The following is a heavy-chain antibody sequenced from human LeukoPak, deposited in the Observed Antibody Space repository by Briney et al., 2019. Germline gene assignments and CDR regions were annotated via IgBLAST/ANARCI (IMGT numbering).Heavy chain of an antibody. D-gene: IGHD3-16*01. CDR3: ARDKPLWHYYYYGMDV. Sequence: SVKVSCKASGGTFSSYAISWVRQAPGQGLEWMGRIIPILGIANYAQKFQGRVTITADKSTSTAYMELSSLRSEDTAVYYCARDKPLWHYYYYGMDVWGQGTTVTVSS. V-gene: IGHV1-69*04. CDR1: GGTFSSYA. J-gene: IGHJ6*02. CDR2: IIPILGIA.